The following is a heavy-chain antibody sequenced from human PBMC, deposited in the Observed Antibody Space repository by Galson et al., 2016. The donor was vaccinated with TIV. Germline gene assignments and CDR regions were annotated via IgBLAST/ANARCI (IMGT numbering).Heavy chain of an antibody. J-gene: IGHJ5*02. V-gene: IGHV3-74*01. CDR3: SRGVGRAIAAAGFRWLDP. CDR1: GFTFSSHW. CDR2: INSDGNRR. Sequence: LRLSCAASGFTFSSHWMHWVRQSPGRGLVWVSRINSDGNRRTYADSVKGRFTISRDNAKNILYLQLNSLRVEDTAVYYCSRGVGRAIAAAGFRWLDPWGQGTQVIVSS. D-gene: IGHD6-13*01.